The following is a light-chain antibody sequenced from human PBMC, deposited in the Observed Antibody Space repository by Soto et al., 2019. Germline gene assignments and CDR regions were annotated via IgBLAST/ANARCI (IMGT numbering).Light chain of an antibody. CDR1: QSISNW. CDR2: HDS. Sequence: DIQMTQSPSTLPASVLDIVTITCRASQSISNWLAWYKQKPGTAPKLMIYHDSTLESGVPSRFSGSGSGTDFTLTISSLQPEDIATYYCQQYSHLITFGQGRRLEI. CDR3: QQYSHLIT. V-gene: IGKV1-5*01. J-gene: IGKJ5*01.